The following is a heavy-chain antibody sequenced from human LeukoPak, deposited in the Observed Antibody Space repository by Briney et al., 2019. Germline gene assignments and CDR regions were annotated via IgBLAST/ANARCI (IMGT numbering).Heavy chain of an antibody. CDR1: GFTFSSYA. CDR2: ISGSGGST. CDR3: AKGGSYYYDSSGYYGY. V-gene: IGHV3-23*01. Sequence: GGSLRLSCAASGFTFSSYAMSWVRQAPGKGLEWVSAISGSGGSTYYADSVKGRFTISRDNSKNTLYLQMNSLRAEDTAVYYCAKGGSYYYDSSGYYGYWGQGTLVTVSS. J-gene: IGHJ4*02. D-gene: IGHD3-22*01.